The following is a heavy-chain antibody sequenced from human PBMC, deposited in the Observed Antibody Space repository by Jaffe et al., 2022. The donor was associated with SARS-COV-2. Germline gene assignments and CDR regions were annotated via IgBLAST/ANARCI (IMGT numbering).Heavy chain of an antibody. CDR1: GFTFSSYS. J-gene: IGHJ6*02. D-gene: IGHD5-12*01. CDR2: ISSSSSYI. CDR3: ARELPFFPVATTGRGMDV. V-gene: IGHV3-21*01. Sequence: EVQLVESGGGLVKPGGSLRLSCAASGFTFSSYSMNWVRQAPGKGLEWVSSISSSSSYIYYADSVKGRFTISRDNAKNSLYLQMNSLRAEDTAVYYCARELPFFPVATTGRGMDVWGQGTTVTVSS.